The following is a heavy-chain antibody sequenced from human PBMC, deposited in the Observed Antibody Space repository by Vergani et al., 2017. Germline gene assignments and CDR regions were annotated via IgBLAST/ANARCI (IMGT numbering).Heavy chain of an antibody. CDR1: GGSISSSNW. CDR2: ISGSGGST. J-gene: IGHJ6*02. V-gene: IGHV3-23*01. Sequence: VQLQESGPGLVKPSGTLSLTCAVSGGSISSSNWWSWVCQPPGKGLEWVSAISGSGGSTYYADSVKGRFTISRDNSKNTLYLQMNSLRAEDTAVYYCAKDPLPVVWGQGP. CDR3: AKDPLPVV.